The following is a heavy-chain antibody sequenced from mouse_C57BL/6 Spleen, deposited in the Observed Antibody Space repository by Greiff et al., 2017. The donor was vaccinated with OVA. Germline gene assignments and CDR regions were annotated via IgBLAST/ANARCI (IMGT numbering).Heavy chain of an antibody. D-gene: IGHD1-1*01. CDR3: ARRYYGSSPFDY. V-gene: IGHV1-26*01. J-gene: IGHJ2*01. Sequence: EVQLQQSGPELVKPGASVKISCKASGYTFTDYYMNWVKQSHGKSLEWIGDINPNNGGTSYNQKFKGKATLTVDKSSSTAYMELRSLTSEDSAVYYCARRYYGSSPFDYWGQGTTLTVSS. CDR1: GYTFTDYY. CDR2: INPNNGGT.